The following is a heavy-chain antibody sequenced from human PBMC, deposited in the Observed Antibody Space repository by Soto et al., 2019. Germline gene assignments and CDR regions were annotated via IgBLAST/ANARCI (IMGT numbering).Heavy chain of an antibody. D-gene: IGHD1-26*01. CDR3: ASRDSGNFGSYSDYGVGV. Sequence: QVQLVQSGAEVKKPGSSVKVSCKASGGTFSSYAITWVRQAPGQGLEWMGGIIPIFGTANYAQKFQGRVTITADESTSTPYMELSSLRSEDTAVYYCASRDSGNFGSYSDYGVGVWGQGTTVTVSS. J-gene: IGHJ6*02. CDR1: GGTFSSYA. V-gene: IGHV1-69*12. CDR2: IIPIFGTA.